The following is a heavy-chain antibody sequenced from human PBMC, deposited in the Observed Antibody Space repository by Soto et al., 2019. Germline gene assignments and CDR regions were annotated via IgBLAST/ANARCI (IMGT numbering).Heavy chain of an antibody. CDR1: GGSFSGYY. V-gene: IGHV4-34*01. J-gene: IGHJ4*02. Sequence: SETLSLTCAVYGGSFSGYYWSWIRQPPGKGLEWIGEINHSGSTNYNPSLKSRVTISVDTSKNQFSLKLSSVTAADTAVYYCARVPPSVITGTFGWGQGTLVTVSS. D-gene: IGHD1-7*01. CDR2: INHSGST. CDR3: ARVPPSVITGTFG.